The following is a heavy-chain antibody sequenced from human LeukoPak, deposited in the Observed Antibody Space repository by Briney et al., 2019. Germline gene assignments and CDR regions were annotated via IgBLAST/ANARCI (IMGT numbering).Heavy chain of an antibody. D-gene: IGHD7-27*01. CDR2: ISYDGNK. CDR3: VKGLQGSISGLLGY. CDR1: GFTFSTYG. Sequence: GGSLRLSCVASGFTFSTYGMHWVRQAPGKGLEWVAVISYDGNKYYADAVKGRFTISRDDSRNTLYLQMNNLRAEDTAVYYCVKGLQGSISGLLGYWGQGALVTVSS. V-gene: IGHV3-30*18. J-gene: IGHJ4*02.